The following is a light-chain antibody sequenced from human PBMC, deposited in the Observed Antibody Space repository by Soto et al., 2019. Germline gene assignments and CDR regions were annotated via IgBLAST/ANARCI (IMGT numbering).Light chain of an antibody. Sequence: EIVLTQSPGTLSLSPGDRATLSCRASQSVGSNYLAWYQQKPGQAPRLLIYGASNRATGIPDTFSGSGSGTDFTLTISRLEPADCAVYYSQLYGIPPSTFGGGTKVEIK. CDR3: QLYGIPPST. CDR1: QSVGSNY. CDR2: GAS. J-gene: IGKJ4*01. V-gene: IGKV3-20*01.